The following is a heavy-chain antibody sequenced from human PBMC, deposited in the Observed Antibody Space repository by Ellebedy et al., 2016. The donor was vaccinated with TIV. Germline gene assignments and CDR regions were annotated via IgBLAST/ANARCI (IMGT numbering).Heavy chain of an antibody. Sequence: AASVKVSCKASGYTFTSYYMHWVRQTPGQGLEWMGIINPSGGSTSYAQKFQGRVTINRGTSASTAYMELTSLRSEDTAVYYCTRRGPGYKYDYWGQGTLVTVSS. CDR1: GYTFTSYY. CDR2: INPSGGST. CDR3: TRRGPGYKYDY. D-gene: IGHD3-9*01. J-gene: IGHJ4*02. V-gene: IGHV1-46*01.